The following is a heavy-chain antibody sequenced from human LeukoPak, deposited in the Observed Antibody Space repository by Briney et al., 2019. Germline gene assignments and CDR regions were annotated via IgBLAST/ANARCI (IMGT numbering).Heavy chain of an antibody. V-gene: IGHV5-51*01. Sequence: GESLKISCKGSGYSFPIYWLGWVRQMPGKGLEWMGIIYPGDSDTRYSPSFQGQVTISADKSISTAYLQWSSLKASDTAMYYCARHVAYSSGWHFDYWGQGTLVTVSS. D-gene: IGHD6-19*01. CDR1: GYSFPIYW. CDR3: ARHVAYSSGWHFDY. J-gene: IGHJ4*02. CDR2: IYPGDSDT.